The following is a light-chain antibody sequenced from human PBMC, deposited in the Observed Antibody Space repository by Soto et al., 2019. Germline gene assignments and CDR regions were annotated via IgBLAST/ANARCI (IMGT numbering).Light chain of an antibody. CDR3: SSYTTSSTYV. CDR2: DVS. Sequence: QSALTQPPSVSGSPGQSVAISCTGTSSDVGSSNGVSWYQQPPGTAPKLMIYDVSNRPTGVPDRFSGSKSGNTASLTISGLQAEDEADYYCSSYTTSSTYVFGTGTKLTVL. J-gene: IGLJ1*01. CDR1: SSDVGSSNG. V-gene: IGLV2-18*02.